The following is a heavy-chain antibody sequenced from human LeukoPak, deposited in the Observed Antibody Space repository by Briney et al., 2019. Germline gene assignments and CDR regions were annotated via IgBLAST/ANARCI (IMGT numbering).Heavy chain of an antibody. CDR2: IYSGGST. D-gene: IGHD5-18*01. V-gene: IGHV3-66*01. Sequence: GGSLRLSCAASEFSVGSNYMTWVRQAPGKGLEWVSLIYSGGSTYYADSVKGRFTISRDNSKNSLYLQMNSLRAEDTAVYYCARRAKTERGHSYGLDYWGQGTLVTVSP. J-gene: IGHJ4*02. CDR3: ARRAKTERGHSYGLDY. CDR1: EFSVGSNY.